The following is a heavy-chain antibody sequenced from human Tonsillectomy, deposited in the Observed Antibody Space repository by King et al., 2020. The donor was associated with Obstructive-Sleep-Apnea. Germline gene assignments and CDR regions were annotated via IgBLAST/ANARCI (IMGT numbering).Heavy chain of an antibody. CDR2: INSGGSNT. J-gene: IGHJ4*02. Sequence: VQLVESGGGLVQPGGSLRLSCAASGFTFSSYWMHWVRQAPGKGLVWVSRINSGGSNTGYADSVKGRLTISRDNAKNTLSLQMNSLRAEDTGVYYCARMFRDYGGNNDYWGQGTLVTVSS. CDR1: GFTFSSYW. D-gene: IGHD4-23*01. V-gene: IGHV3-74*01. CDR3: ARMFRDYGGNNDY.